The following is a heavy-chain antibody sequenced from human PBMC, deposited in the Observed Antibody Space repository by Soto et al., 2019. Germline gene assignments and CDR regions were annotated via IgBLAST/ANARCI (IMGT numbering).Heavy chain of an antibody. Sequence: PSETLSLTCTVSGASITSYYWSWIRQPPGKGLEWIGYIYNSGSTSYNPSLKSRVTISVDTSKNQFSLDLNSVTAADTAVYYCARDRPAWFGESPVSFEYWGQGTLVTVSS. D-gene: IGHD3-10*01. J-gene: IGHJ4*02. CDR2: IYNSGST. V-gene: IGHV4-59*01. CDR3: ARDRPAWFGESPVSFEY. CDR1: GASITSYY.